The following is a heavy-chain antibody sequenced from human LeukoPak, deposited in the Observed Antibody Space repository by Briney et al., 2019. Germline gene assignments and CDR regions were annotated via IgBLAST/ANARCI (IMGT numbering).Heavy chain of an antibody. CDR1: GYTFTSYG. V-gene: IGHV1-18*01. CDR3: ASISGYDPYYYYYGMDV. D-gene: IGHD5-12*01. Sequence: GASVKVSCKASGYTFTSYGISWMRQAPGQGLEWMGWISAYNGNTNYAQKLQGRVTMTTDTSTSTAYMELRSLRSDDTAVYYCASISGYDPYYYYYGMDVWGQGTTVTVSS. CDR2: ISAYNGNT. J-gene: IGHJ6*02.